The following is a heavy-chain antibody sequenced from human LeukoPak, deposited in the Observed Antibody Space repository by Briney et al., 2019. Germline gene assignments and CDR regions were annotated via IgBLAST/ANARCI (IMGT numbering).Heavy chain of an antibody. D-gene: IGHD6-25*01. V-gene: IGHV3-48*03. Sequence: PGGSLRLSCAASGFSFSSFEMNWVRQAPGKGLEWIAYISASGTITHYADSVEGRFTVSRDNTKSSLFLQMSSLGAEDTAVYYCARDGTPIHTSGWVYMDVWGTGTTVTISS. CDR1: GFSFSSFE. CDR3: ARDGTPIHTSGWVYMDV. J-gene: IGHJ6*03. CDR2: ISASGTIT.